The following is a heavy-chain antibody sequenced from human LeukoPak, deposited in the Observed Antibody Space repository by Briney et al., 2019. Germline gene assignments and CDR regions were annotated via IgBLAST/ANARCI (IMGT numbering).Heavy chain of an antibody. CDR2: INHSGST. Sequence: PSETLSLTCAVYGGSFSGYYWSWIRQPPGKGLEWIGEINHSGSTNYNPSLKSRVTISVDTSKNQFSLKLSSVTAADTAVYYCARDDGTSNWFDPWGQGTLVTVSS. J-gene: IGHJ5*02. CDR3: ARDDGTSNWFDP. CDR1: GGSFSGYY. V-gene: IGHV4-34*01. D-gene: IGHD2-2*01.